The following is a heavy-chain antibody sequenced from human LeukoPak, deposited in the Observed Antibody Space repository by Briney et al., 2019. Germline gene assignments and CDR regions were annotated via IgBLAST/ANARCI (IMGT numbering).Heavy chain of an antibody. V-gene: IGHV1-69*13. J-gene: IGHJ4*02. CDR2: IIPIFGTA. Sequence: GASVRVSFKASGGTFSSYAISWVRQAPGQGLGWMGGIIPIFGTANYAQKFQGRVTITADESTSTAYMELSSLRSEDTAVYYCASRPGYFDYWGQGTLVTVSS. CDR3: ASRPGYFDY. CDR1: GGTFSSYA.